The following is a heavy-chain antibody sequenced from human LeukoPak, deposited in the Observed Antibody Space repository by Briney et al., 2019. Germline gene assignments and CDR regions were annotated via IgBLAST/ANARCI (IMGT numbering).Heavy chain of an antibody. CDR2: IYSGGST. V-gene: IGHV3-53*01. Sequence: GGSLRLSCAASGFTVSSNYMSWVRQAPGKGLEWVSVIYSGGSTYYADSVKGRFTISRDNSKSTLYLQMNSLRAEDTAVYYCARGTTVTTVLYYYYMDVWGKGTTVTVSS. D-gene: IGHD4-17*01. CDR3: ARGTTVTTVLYYYYMDV. CDR1: GFTVSSNY. J-gene: IGHJ6*03.